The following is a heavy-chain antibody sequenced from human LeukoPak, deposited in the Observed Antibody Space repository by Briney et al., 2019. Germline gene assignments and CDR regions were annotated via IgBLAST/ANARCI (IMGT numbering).Heavy chain of an antibody. CDR1: GFTFSSYA. J-gene: IGHJ3*02. D-gene: IGHD3-22*01. CDR3: TRGFSGYYYDDAFDI. V-gene: IGHV3-73*01. CDR2: IRSKANSYAT. Sequence: GGSLRLSCAASGFTFSSYAMHWVRQASGKGLEWVGRIRSKANSYATAYAASVKGRFTISRDDSKNTAYLQMNSLKTEDTAVYYCTRGFSGYYYDDAFDIWGQGTMVTVSS.